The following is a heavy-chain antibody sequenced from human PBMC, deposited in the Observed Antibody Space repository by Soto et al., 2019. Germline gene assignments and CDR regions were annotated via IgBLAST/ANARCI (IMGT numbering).Heavy chain of an antibody. J-gene: IGHJ5*02. CDR1: GGTFSRYT. D-gene: IGHD3-10*01. Sequence: QVQLVQSGAEVKKPGSSVKVSCKASGGTFSRYTINWVRQAPGQGLEWMGRIIPIAAIANYTQKFQGRVTITVDKXTXTAYMELSSLRSDDTAVYYCARGSTIVRGAPSWFDPWGQGTLVTVSS. V-gene: IGHV1-69*02. CDR2: IIPIAAIA. CDR3: ARGSTIVRGAPSWFDP.